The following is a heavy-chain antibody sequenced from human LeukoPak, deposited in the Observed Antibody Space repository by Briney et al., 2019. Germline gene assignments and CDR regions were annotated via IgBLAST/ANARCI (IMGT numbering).Heavy chain of an antibody. V-gene: IGHV1-69*13. CDR3: ARGTVTRFLNYYYYYYMDV. CDR1: GGTFSSYA. Sequence: VKVSCKASGGTFSSYAISWVRQAPGQGLEWMGRIIPIFGTANYAQKFQGRVTITTDESTSTAYMELSSLRSEDTAVYYCARGTVTRFLNYYYYYYMDVWGKGTTVTVSS. CDR2: IIPIFGTA. D-gene: IGHD4-11*01. J-gene: IGHJ6*03.